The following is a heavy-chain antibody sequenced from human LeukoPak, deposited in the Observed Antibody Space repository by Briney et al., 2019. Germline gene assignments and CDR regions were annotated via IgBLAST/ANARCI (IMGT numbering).Heavy chain of an antibody. V-gene: IGHV3-74*01. J-gene: IGHJ3*02. D-gene: IGHD3-22*01. Sequence: AGGSLRVSCAASGFSFSSYWMDGVRQAPGKGLVWVSGINSDGRMTRYAESVKGRFTISRDNAKNTLYLQMNTLRAEDTAVYYCARVGPTDSPHAFDIWGQGTTVTVSS. CDR1: GFSFSSYW. CDR2: INSDGRMT. CDR3: ARVGPTDSPHAFDI.